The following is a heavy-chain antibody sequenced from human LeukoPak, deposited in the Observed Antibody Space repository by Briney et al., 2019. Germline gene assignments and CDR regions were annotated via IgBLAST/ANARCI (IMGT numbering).Heavy chain of an antibody. CDR3: AREVCTNGVCCVDY. D-gene: IGHD2-8*01. J-gene: IGHJ4*02. V-gene: IGHV3-53*01. CDR2: IYSGGST. CDR1: GFTVSSNY. Sequence: GGSLRLSCAASGFTVSSNYMSWVRQAPGKGLEWVSVIYSGGSTYYADSVKGRFTISRDNSKNTLYLQMNSLRAEDTAVYYCAREVCTNGVCCVDYWGQGTLVTVSS.